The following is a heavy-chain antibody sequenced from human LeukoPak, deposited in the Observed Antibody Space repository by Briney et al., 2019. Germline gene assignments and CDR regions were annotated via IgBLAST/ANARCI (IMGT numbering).Heavy chain of an antibody. CDR1: GYTFTSYD. J-gene: IGHJ3*02. CDR2: MNPNSGNT. D-gene: IGHD2-2*01. V-gene: IGHV1-8*01. CDR3: AKLWSTSCYPCASDI. Sequence: GASVKVSCKASGYTFTSYDINWVRQATGQGFEWMGWMNPNSGNTGYAQKFQGRVTMTRNTSISTAYMELSSLRSEDTAVYYCAKLWSTSCYPCASDIWGQGTMVTVSS.